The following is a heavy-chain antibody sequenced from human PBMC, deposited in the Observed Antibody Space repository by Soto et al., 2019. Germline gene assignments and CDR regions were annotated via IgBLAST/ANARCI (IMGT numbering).Heavy chain of an antibody. D-gene: IGHD3-3*01. J-gene: IGHJ6*02. V-gene: IGHV4-31*03. CDR2: IYYSGST. Sequence: QVQLQESGPGLVKPSQTLSLTCTVSGGSISSGGYYWSWIRQHPGKGLEWIGYIYYSGSTYYNPSLKSRVTISVDTSKNQFSLKLSSVTAADTAVYYCASTIFGDPSDYYYGMDVWGQGTTVTVSS. CDR3: ASTIFGDPSDYYYGMDV. CDR1: GGSISSGGYY.